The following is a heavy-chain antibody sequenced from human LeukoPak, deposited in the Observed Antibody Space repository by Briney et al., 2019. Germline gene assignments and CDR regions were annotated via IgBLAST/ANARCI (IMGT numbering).Heavy chain of an antibody. CDR1: GGTFSSYA. CDR2: IIPIFGTA. D-gene: IGHD3-22*01. CDR3: ARSAVVDSSGYLDY. Sequence: SVKVSCKASGGTFSSYAISWVRQAPGQGLEWMGGIIPIFGTANYAQKFQGRVTMIRDTSTSTVYMELSSLRSEDTAVYYCARSAVVDSSGYLDYWGQGTLVTVSS. J-gene: IGHJ4*02. V-gene: IGHV1-69*05.